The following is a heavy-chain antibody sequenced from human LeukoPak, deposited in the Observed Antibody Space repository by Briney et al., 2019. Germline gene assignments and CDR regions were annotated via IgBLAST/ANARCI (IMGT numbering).Heavy chain of an antibody. CDR3: ARELTHSRYFDF. J-gene: IGHJ4*02. CDR2: INLYDGGT. V-gene: IGHV1-2*02. Sequence: ASVKVSCKASGYTFTDYTTHWMRQAPGQGLEWMAWINLYDGGTNYAQKFQGRVTVTWDTSITTTYMELSRLRSDDTAVYYCARELTHSRYFDFWGQGTLVPVSS. D-gene: IGHD3-9*01. CDR1: GYTFTDYT.